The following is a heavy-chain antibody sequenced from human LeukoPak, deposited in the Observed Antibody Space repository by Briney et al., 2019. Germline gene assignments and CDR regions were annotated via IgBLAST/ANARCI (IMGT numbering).Heavy chain of an antibody. J-gene: IGHJ4*02. D-gene: IGHD6-13*01. V-gene: IGHV3-7*01. Sequence: GGSLRLSCAASGFTLSSYWRSWVRQAPGKGLEWVANIKQDGSEKYYVVSVKGRFTISRDNAKNSLYLQMNSLRAEDTAVYYCTRIAAAGFDCWGQGTLVTVSS. CDR2: IKQDGSEK. CDR1: GFTLSSYW. CDR3: TRIAAAGFDC.